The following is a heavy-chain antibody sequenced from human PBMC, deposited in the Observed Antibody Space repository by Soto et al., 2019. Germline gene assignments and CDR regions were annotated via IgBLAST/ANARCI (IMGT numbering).Heavy chain of an antibody. CDR3: AKDNSIESYYYGMDV. V-gene: IGHV3-30*18. Sequence: GGSLRLSFAASGFTFSSYGMPWVRQAPGKGLEWVAVISYDGSNKYYADSVKGRFTISRDNAKNTLYLQMNSLRAEDTAVYYCAKDNSIESYYYGMDVWGQGTTVTVSS. D-gene: IGHD6-6*01. J-gene: IGHJ6*02. CDR2: ISYDGSNK. CDR1: GFTFSSYG.